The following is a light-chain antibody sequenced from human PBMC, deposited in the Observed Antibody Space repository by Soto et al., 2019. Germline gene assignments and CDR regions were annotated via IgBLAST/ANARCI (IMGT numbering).Light chain of an antibody. CDR2: EVS. Sequence: QSALTQPASVSGSPGQSITISCTGTSSDVGGYNYVSWYQHHPGKAPKLMIYEVSNRPLGVSNRFSGSKSGNTASLTISGLQAEDEADYYCSSYTSSSTHVFGTGTKLTVL. V-gene: IGLV2-14*01. CDR1: SSDVGGYNY. J-gene: IGLJ1*01. CDR3: SSYTSSSTHV.